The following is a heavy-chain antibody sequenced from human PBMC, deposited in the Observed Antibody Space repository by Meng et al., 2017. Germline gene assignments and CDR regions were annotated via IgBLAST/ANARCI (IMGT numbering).Heavy chain of an antibody. CDR3: ARRLSSSWGPYFDY. J-gene: IGHJ4*02. D-gene: IGHD6-13*01. CDR2: IIPIFGTA. Sequence: QVPLVQSGAEVKKPGSSVKVSCKASGGTFISYAISWVRKAPGQGLEWMGGIIPIFGTANYAQKFQGRVTITADESTSTAYMELSSLRSEDTAVYYCARRLSSSWGPYFDYWGQGTLVTVSS. CDR1: GGTFISYA. V-gene: IGHV1-69*01.